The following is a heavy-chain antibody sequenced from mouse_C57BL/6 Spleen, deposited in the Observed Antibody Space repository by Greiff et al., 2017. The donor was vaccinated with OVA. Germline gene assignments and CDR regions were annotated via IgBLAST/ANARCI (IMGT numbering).Heavy chain of an antibody. J-gene: IGHJ2*01. V-gene: IGHV1-55*01. CDR2: ISPGSGST. CDR1: GYTFTSYW. D-gene: IGHD2-13*01. CDR3: ARYGDYGYYFDY. Sequence: QVQLQQPGAELVKPGASVKMSCKASGYTFTSYWITWVKQRPGQGLEWIGDISPGSGSTNYNEKFKSKATLTVDTASSTAYMQLSSLTSEDSAVYYYARYGDYGYYFDYWGQGTTLTVSS.